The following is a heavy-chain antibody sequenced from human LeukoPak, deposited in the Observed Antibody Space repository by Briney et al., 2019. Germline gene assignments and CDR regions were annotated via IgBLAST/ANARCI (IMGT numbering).Heavy chain of an antibody. Sequence: PSETLSLTCAVYGGSFSGYYWSWIRQPPGKGLEWIGEINHSGSTNYNPSLKSRVTISVDTSKNQFSLKLSSVTAADTAVYYCARHGSGSYYNVIIRTYFDYWGQGTLVTVSS. J-gene: IGHJ4*02. D-gene: IGHD3-10*01. CDR2: INHSGST. V-gene: IGHV4-34*01. CDR3: ARHGSGSYYNVIIRTYFDY. CDR1: GGSFSGYY.